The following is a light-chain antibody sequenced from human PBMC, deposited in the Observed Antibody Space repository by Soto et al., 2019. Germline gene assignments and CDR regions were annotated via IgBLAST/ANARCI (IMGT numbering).Light chain of an antibody. Sequence: EIVMTQSPATLSVSPGERATLSCRASQSVSSNLAWYQQKPGQAPRLLIYDASTRAIGIAARFSGSGSGTEFTLTISSLQSEDFATYYCQQANSFPLTFGGGTKVEIK. J-gene: IGKJ4*01. CDR2: DAS. CDR1: QSVSSN. V-gene: IGKV3-15*01. CDR3: QQANSFPLT.